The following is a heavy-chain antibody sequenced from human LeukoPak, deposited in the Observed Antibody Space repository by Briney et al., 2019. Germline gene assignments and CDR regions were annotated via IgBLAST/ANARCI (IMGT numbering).Heavy chain of an antibody. CDR3: ARVPLLHGSGTDAFDI. J-gene: IGHJ3*02. D-gene: IGHD3-10*01. V-gene: IGHV3-7*01. Sequence: PGGSLRLSCAASGFTFSSYWMSWVRQAPGKGLEWVANIKQDGSEKYYVDSVKGRFTISRDNAKNSLYLQMNSLRAEDTAVYYCARVPLLHGSGTDAFDIWGQGTMVTVSP. CDR1: GFTFSSYW. CDR2: IKQDGSEK.